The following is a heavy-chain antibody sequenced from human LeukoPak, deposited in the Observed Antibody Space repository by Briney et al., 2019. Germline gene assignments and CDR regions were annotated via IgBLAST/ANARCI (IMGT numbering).Heavy chain of an antibody. V-gene: IGHV3-48*01. Sequence: GGSLRLSCAASGFTFSSYSMNWVRQAPGKGLEWVSYISSSSSTIYYADSVKGRFTISRDNAKNSLYLQMSSLRAEDTAVYYCARSGITMVRGVIIGGDYYYYGMDVWGQGTTVTVSS. D-gene: IGHD3-10*01. CDR1: GFTFSSYS. CDR3: ARSGITMVRGVIIGGDYYYYGMDV. J-gene: IGHJ6*02. CDR2: ISSSSSTI.